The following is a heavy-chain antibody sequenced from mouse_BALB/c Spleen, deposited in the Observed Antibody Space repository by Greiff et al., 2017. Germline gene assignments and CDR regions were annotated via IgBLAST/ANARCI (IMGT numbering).Heavy chain of an antibody. CDR3: YAYDSNYDYAMDY. Sequence: VQLKQSGAELVRSGASVKLSCTASGFTITDYYMHWVKQRPEQGLEWIGWIDTENGDTEYAPKFQGKATMTADTSSNTAYLQLISLTSEETAVYDSYAYDSNYDYAMDYWGQGTSVTVSS. CDR2: IDTENGDT. J-gene: IGHJ4*01. CDR1: GFTITDYY. D-gene: IGHD2-5*01. V-gene: IGHV14-4*02.